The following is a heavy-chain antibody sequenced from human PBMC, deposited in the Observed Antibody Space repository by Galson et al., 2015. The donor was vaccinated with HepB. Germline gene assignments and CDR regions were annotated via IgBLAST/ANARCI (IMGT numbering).Heavy chain of an antibody. CDR1: GLTFSDCS. Sequence: SLRLSRAASGLTFSDCSMNWVRQAPGKGLEWISYISSSGTAIYYAGSVKGRFTISRDNAKNSLYLQMDSLRAEDSAVYYCATYYDPTYWGQGTLVIVSS. J-gene: IGHJ4*02. CDR2: ISSSGTAI. D-gene: IGHD5-12*01. CDR3: ATYYDPTY. V-gene: IGHV3-48*04.